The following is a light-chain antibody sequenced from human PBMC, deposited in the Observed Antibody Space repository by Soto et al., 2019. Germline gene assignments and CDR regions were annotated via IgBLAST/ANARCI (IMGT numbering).Light chain of an antibody. CDR2: GAS. J-gene: IGKJ1*01. CDR3: QQYGSSPRT. V-gene: IGKV3-20*01. Sequence: EIVLTQSPGTLSLSPGERATLSCRASQSVSSSCLAWYQQKPGQAPRLLIYGASSRATGIPDRFSGSGSGTDFTLTISRLEPEDFAVYYCQQYGSSPRTFGQGTKVVIK. CDR1: QSVSSSC.